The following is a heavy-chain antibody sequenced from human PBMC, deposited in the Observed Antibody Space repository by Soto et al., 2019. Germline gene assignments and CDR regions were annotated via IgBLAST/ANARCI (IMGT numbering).Heavy chain of an antibody. CDR2: ISGSGATK. CDR1: GFTFSSHS. V-gene: IGHV3-48*02. CDR3: ARAIRGFSYLVDY. J-gene: IGHJ4*02. Sequence: GGSLRLSCAASGFTFSSHSINWVRQAPGKGLEWVSYISGSGATKYYADSVKGRFTISRDNARNSLYLQMSSLSDEDTAVYYCARAIRGFSYLVDYWGQGTLVTVSS. D-gene: IGHD5-18*01.